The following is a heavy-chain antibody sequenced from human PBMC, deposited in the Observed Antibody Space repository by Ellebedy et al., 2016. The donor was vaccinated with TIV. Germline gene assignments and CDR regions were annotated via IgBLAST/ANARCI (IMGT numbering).Heavy chain of an antibody. V-gene: IGHV1-2*02. D-gene: IGHD6-13*01. CDR1: GYTFTGYY. Sequence: ASVKVSCKASGYTFTGYYMHWVRQAPGQGLEWMGWINPNSGGTNYAQKFQGRVTMTSDTSTSTGYMELSNLRFDDTAVYYCATLPYISRSSAYWGQGTLVTVSS. CDR2: INPNSGGT. CDR3: ATLPYISRSSAY. J-gene: IGHJ4*02.